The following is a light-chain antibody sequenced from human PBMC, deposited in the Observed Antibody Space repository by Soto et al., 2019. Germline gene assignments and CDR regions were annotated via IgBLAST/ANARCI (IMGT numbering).Light chain of an antibody. CDR3: QHRSSWPRS. V-gene: IGKV3-11*01. CDR2: DAA. Sequence: DIVLTQSPATLSLSPGDRATLSCRASQSVGTSLAWYKQQPGQAPRLLIHDAAYRASGIPERFSGSGSGTAFSLSISSLEADDFAVYYCQHRSSWPRSFGRGTKV. J-gene: IGKJ1*01. CDR1: QSVGTS.